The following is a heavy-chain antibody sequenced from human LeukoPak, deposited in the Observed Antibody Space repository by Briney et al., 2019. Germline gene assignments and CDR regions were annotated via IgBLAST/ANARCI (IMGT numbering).Heavy chain of an antibody. D-gene: IGHD3-22*01. V-gene: IGHV4-34*01. CDR1: GGSFSGYY. Sequence: SETLSLTCAVYGGSFSGYYWSWIRQPPGKGLEWIGEINHSGSTNYNPSLKSRVTISVDTSKNQFSLKLSSVTAADTAVYYCARQTGRVIRDYYYYGMDVWGQGTTVTVSS. CDR2: INHSGST. J-gene: IGHJ6*02. CDR3: ARQTGRVIRDYYYYGMDV.